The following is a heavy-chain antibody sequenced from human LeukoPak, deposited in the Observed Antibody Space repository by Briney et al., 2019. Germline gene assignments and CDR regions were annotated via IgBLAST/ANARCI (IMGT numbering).Heavy chain of an antibody. CDR1: GFTFSSYA. D-gene: IGHD3-10*01. CDR2: ITGTGGVT. CDR3: AKEVSGSGSYYGGNDY. J-gene: IGHJ4*02. Sequence: TGGSLRLSCAASGFTFSSYAMGWVRQAPGKGLGWLSTITGTGGVTYYADSVKGRFTISRDSSKTTLYLQMNSLRAEDTAVYYCAKEVSGSGSYYGGNDYWGQGTLVIVSS. V-gene: IGHV3-23*01.